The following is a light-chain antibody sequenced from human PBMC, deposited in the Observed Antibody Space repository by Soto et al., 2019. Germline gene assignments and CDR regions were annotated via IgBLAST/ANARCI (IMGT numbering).Light chain of an antibody. J-gene: IGLJ2*01. Sequence: QSVLTQPASVSGSPGQSITISCTGSSSDIGGYNYGSWYQQHPGKAPKLLIYDVSYRPSGISDRFSGSKSGNTASLPISGLQPDDEADYYCSSYGTSSTLFGGGTQLTV. CDR2: DVS. V-gene: IGLV2-14*03. CDR3: SSYGTSSTL. CDR1: SSDIGGYNY.